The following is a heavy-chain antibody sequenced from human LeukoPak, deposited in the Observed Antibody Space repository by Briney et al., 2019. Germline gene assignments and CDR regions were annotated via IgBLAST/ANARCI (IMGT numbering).Heavy chain of an antibody. J-gene: IGHJ6*02. CDR2: IYHSGST. CDR1: GGSISSGGYS. Sequence: PSETLSLTCTVSGGSISSGGYSWSWIRQPPGKGLEWIGYIYHSGSTYYNPSLKSRVTISVDTSKNQFSLKLSSVTAADTAVYYCAREHSSGWLVSGMDVWGQGTTVTVSS. CDR3: AREHSSGWLVSGMDV. D-gene: IGHD6-19*01. V-gene: IGHV4-30-2*05.